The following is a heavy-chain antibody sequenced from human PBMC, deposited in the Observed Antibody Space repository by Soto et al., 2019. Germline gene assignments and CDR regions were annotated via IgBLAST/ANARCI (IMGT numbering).Heavy chain of an antibody. D-gene: IGHD3-16*01. V-gene: IGHV4-59*01. CDR3: ARDLLRGYFDY. CDR1: GGSISSYY. J-gene: IGHJ4*02. Sequence: SETLSLTCTVSGGSISSYYWSWIRQPPGKGLEWIGYIYYSGSTNYNPSLKSRVTISVDTSKNQFSLKLSSVTAADTAVYYCARDLLRGYFDYWGQGTLVTVSS. CDR2: IYYSGST.